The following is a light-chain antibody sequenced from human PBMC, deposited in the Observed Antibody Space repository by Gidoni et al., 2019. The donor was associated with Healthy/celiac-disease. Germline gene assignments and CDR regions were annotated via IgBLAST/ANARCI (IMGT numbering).Light chain of an antibody. CDR3: QQSYSPRYT. Sequence: DIQMTQSPSSLSASVGDRVTITCRANQSISSYLNWYQQKPGKAPKLLIYAASSLQSGVPSRFSGSGSGTDFTLTISSLQPEDFATYYCQQSYSPRYTFGQGTKLEIK. CDR1: QSISSY. CDR2: AAS. J-gene: IGKJ2*01. V-gene: IGKV1-39*01.